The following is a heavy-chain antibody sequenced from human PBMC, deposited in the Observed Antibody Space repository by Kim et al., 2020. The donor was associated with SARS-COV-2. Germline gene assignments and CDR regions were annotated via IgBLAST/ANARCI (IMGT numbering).Heavy chain of an antibody. J-gene: IGHJ4*02. D-gene: IGHD3-10*01. CDR3: ARRNYYGSRPLDY. V-gene: IGHV5-10-1*01. Sequence: YSPSFQGHVTISADKSISTAYRQWSSLKASDTAMYYCARRNYYGSRPLDYWGQGTLVTVSS.